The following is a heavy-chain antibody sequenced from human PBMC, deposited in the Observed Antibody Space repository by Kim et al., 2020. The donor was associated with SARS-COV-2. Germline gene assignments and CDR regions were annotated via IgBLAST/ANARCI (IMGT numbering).Heavy chain of an antibody. J-gene: IGHJ6*02. CDR1: GGSISSSSYY. Sequence: SETLSLTCTVSGGSISSSSYYWGWIRQPPGKGLEWIGSIYYSGSTYYNPSLKSRVAISVDTSKNQFSLKLSSVTAADTAVYYCASAGGYCTNGVCYGYYYYYGMDVWGQGTTVTVSS. V-gene: IGHV4-39*01. D-gene: IGHD2-8*01. CDR2: IYYSGST. CDR3: ASAGGYCTNGVCYGYYYYYGMDV.